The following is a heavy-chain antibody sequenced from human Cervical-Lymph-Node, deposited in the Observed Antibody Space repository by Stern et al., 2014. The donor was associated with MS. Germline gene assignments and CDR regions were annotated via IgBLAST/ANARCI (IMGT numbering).Heavy chain of an antibody. CDR3: ARGPDHNSGYYYAY. CDR1: GGTFSNYA. D-gene: IGHD3-22*01. CDR2: IIPIFGTP. J-gene: IGHJ4*02. Sequence: QVQLVQSGAEVKKPGSSVKVSCKASGGTFSNYAISWVRQAPGQGLKWMGGIIPIFGTPNYAQKVQGRVTITADESTSTAYMELNSLTSEDTAVYYCARGPDHNSGYYYAYWGQGTLVTVSS. V-gene: IGHV1-69*01.